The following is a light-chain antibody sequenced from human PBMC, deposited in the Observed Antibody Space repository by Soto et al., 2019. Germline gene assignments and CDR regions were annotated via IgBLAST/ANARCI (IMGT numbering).Light chain of an antibody. CDR1: SSDVGGYNY. CDR2: DVS. V-gene: IGLV2-14*01. CDR3: SSYTSSSTLS. J-gene: IGLJ1*01. Sequence: QSALTQPASVSGSPGQSITISCTGTSSDVGGYNYVSWYQQHPGKAPKLMIYDVSNRPSGVSNRFSGSKSGNTASLTISGLQAEDEADYYCSSYTSSSTLSFGTGTSSPS.